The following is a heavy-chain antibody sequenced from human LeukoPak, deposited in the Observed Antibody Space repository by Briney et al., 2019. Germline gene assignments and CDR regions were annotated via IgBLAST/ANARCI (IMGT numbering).Heavy chain of an antibody. J-gene: IGHJ4*02. CDR2: INPNSGGA. D-gene: IGHD6-19*01. Sequence: ASVKVSCKTSGYSFTTYHINWVRQAPGQGLEWMGWINPNSGGANYAQKFQGRVTMTRDTSISTAYMDLSRLRSDDTAVYYCARGPPQYSSGWYLDYWGQGTLVTVSS. CDR3: ARGPPQYSSGWYLDY. CDR1: GYSFTTYH. V-gene: IGHV1-2*02.